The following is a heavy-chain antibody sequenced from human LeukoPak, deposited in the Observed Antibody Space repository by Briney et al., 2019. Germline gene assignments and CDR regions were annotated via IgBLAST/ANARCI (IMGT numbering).Heavy chain of an antibody. CDR1: GYTFTSYG. J-gene: IGHJ4*02. Sequence: ASVKVSCKASGYTFTSYGISWVRQAPGQGLEWMGWISAYNGNTNYAQKLQGRVTMTTDTSTSTAYMELSSLRSEDTAVYYCARTPGYSYASYYFDYWGQGTLVTVSS. V-gene: IGHV1-18*01. CDR3: ARTPGYSYASYYFDY. CDR2: ISAYNGNT. D-gene: IGHD5-18*01.